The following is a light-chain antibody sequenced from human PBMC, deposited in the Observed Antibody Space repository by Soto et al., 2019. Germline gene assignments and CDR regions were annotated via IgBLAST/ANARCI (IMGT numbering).Light chain of an antibody. CDR2: EVT. CDR3: SSYTSSSSWV. Sequence: QSALTQPASVSGSPVQSITISCTGTSSDVGAYNYVSWYQQHSGKAPKLIIYEVTNRPSGVSNRFSASKSGNTASLTIFGLQAEDEADYYCSSYTSSSSWVFGGGTQLTVL. CDR1: SSDVGAYNY. V-gene: IGLV2-14*01. J-gene: IGLJ3*02.